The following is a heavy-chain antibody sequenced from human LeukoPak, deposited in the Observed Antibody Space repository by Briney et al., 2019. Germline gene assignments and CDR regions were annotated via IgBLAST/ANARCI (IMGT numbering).Heavy chain of an antibody. CDR1: GGSISTTNCY. D-gene: IGHD3-10*01. CDR3: AIWIGTGDKYYFDY. Sequence: KPSETLSLSCTVSGGSISTTNCYWDWIRQPPGKGLEWIGSIYYSGSTYYNPSLKSRVTISVDTSKNQFSLKLSSVTAADTAVYYCAIWIGTGDKYYFDYWGQGTLVTVSS. V-gene: IGHV4-39*01. J-gene: IGHJ4*02. CDR2: IYYSGST.